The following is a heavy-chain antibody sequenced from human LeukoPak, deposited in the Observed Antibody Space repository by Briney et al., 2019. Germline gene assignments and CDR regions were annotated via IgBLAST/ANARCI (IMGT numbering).Heavy chain of an antibody. J-gene: IGHJ5*02. Sequence: ASVKVSCKASGYTFTSYDINWVRQATGQGLEWMGWMNPNSGNTGYAQKFQGRVTMTRNTSISTAYTELSSLRSEDTAVYYCARARRGYPNWFDPWGQGTLVTVSS. D-gene: IGHD5-12*01. CDR3: ARARRGYPNWFDP. CDR1: GYTFTSYD. CDR2: MNPNSGNT. V-gene: IGHV1-8*01.